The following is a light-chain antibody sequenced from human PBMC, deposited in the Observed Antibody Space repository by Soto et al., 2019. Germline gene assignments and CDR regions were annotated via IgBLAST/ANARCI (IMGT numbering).Light chain of an antibody. CDR1: QSVSSSY. V-gene: IGKV3-20*01. CDR3: QQYGSSPPYT. J-gene: IGKJ2*01. Sequence: EIVLTQSPGILSLSPGERATLSCRASQSVSSSYLAWYQQKPGQAPRLLIYGASNRATGIPDRFSARGSGTDFTLTISRLEPEDFAVYYYQQYGSSPPYTFGQGTKLDIK. CDR2: GAS.